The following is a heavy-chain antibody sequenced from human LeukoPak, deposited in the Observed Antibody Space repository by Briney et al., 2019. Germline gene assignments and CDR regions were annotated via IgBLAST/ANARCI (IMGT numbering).Heavy chain of an antibody. CDR1: GYTFINYG. V-gene: IGHV1-18*01. CDR2: ISAYNGNT. Sequence: ASVKVSCKSSGYTFINYGISWVRPAPGQGLEWMGWISAYNGNTDYAQKFQGRVIVTKDTTTNTVYMELTSLGSDDTAVYYCARDLVDIWTAPVYLDYWGQGTLVTVSS. D-gene: IGHD3-9*01. CDR3: ARDLVDIWTAPVYLDY. J-gene: IGHJ4*02.